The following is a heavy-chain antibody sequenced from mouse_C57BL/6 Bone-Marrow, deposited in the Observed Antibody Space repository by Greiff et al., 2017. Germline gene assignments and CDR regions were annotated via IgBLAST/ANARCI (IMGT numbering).Heavy chain of an antibody. V-gene: IGHV14-4*01. CDR3: TSRLRRGGYYAMDY. J-gene: IGHJ4*01. D-gene: IGHD2-4*01. Sequence: VQLQQSGAELVRPGASVKLSCTASGFNIKDDYMHWVKQRPEQGLEWIGWIDPENGDTEYASKFQGKATITADTSSNTAYLQLSSLTSEDTAVDYCTSRLRRGGYYAMDYWGQGTSVTVSS. CDR1: GFNIKDDY. CDR2: IDPENGDT.